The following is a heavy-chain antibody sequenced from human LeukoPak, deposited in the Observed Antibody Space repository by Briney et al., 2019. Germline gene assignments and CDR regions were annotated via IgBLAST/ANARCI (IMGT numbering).Heavy chain of an antibody. CDR1: GFTFSSYG. J-gene: IGHJ3*02. Sequence: PGGSLRLSCAASGFTFSSYGMHWVRQAPGKGLEWVAFIRYDGSNKYYADSVKGRFTISRDNSKNTLYLQMNSLRAEDTAVYYCASATITSGKGDAFDIWGQGTMVTVSS. D-gene: IGHD1-26*01. CDR3: ASATITSGKGDAFDI. CDR2: IRYDGSNK. V-gene: IGHV3-30*02.